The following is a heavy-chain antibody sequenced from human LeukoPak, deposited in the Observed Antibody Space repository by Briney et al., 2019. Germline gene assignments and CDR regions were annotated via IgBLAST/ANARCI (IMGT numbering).Heavy chain of an antibody. V-gene: IGHV3-9*01. Sequence: GRSLRLSCAASGFTFDDYAMHWVRQAPGKGLEWVSGISWNSGSIGYADSVKGRFTISRDNAKNSLYLQMNSLRAEDTALYYCAKAAGYHLDYWGQGILVTVSS. J-gene: IGHJ4*02. CDR1: GFTFDDYA. D-gene: IGHD3-9*01. CDR2: ISWNSGSI. CDR3: AKAAGYHLDY.